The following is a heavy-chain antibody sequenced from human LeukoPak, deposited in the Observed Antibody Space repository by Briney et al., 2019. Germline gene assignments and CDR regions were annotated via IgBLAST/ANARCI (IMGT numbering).Heavy chain of an antibody. CDR2: ISWNSGSI. V-gene: IGHV3-9*01. CDR1: GFTLDDYA. D-gene: IGHD5-12*01. Sequence: PGRSLRLSCAASGFTLDDYAMHWVRQAPGKGLEWVSGISWNSGSIGYADSVKGRFTISRDNAKNSLYLQMNSLRAEDTALYYCAKGRAVATTRHAYYYGMDVWGQGTTVTVSS. J-gene: IGHJ6*02. CDR3: AKGRAVATTRHAYYYGMDV.